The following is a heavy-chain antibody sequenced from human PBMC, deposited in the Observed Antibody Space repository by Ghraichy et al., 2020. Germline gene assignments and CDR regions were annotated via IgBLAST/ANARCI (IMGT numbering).Heavy chain of an antibody. CDR2: IKSDGTEK. J-gene: IGHJ4*02. D-gene: IGHD6-13*01. Sequence: GEPLNISCAASGFTLSSYWMSWVRQAPGKGLEWVANIKSDGTEKYYLDSVKGRFTISRDNAKNSLYLQMNSLRAEDTAVYYCARDARSSWSYWGQGTLVTVSS. CDR1: GFTLSSYW. CDR3: ARDARSSWSY. V-gene: IGHV3-7*03.